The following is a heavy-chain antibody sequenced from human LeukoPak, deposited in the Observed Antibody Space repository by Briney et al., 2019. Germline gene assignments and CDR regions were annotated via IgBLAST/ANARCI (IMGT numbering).Heavy chain of an antibody. V-gene: IGHV3-30-3*01. CDR3: ARDRRYDILTGFSNFFDY. CDR2: ISYDGSNK. D-gene: IGHD3-9*01. Sequence: GGSLRLSCAASRFTFSSYAMHWVRQAPGKGLEWVAVISYDGSNKYYADSVKGRFTISRDNSKNTVYLQMNSLRGEDTAVYYCARDRRYDILTGFSNFFDYWGQGTLVTVAS. CDR1: RFTFSSYA. J-gene: IGHJ4*02.